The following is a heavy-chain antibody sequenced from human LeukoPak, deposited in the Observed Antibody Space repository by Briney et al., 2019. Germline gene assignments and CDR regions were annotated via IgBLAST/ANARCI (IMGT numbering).Heavy chain of an antibody. CDR2: ISYDGSNK. CDR1: GFTFSSYA. J-gene: IGHJ4*02. V-gene: IGHV3-30*04. D-gene: IGHD6-19*01. Sequence: GALRLSCAASGFTFSSYAMHWVRQAPGKGLEWVAVISYDGSNKYYADSVKGRFTISRDNSKNTLYLQMNSLRAEDTAVYYCALSSTGYSSGWTPGYFDYWGQGTLVTVSS. CDR3: ALSSTGYSSGWTPGYFDY.